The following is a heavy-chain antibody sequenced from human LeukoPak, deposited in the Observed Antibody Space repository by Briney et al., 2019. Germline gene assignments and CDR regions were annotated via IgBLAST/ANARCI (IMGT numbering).Heavy chain of an antibody. V-gene: IGHV3-21*01. J-gene: IGHJ4*02. Sequence: GGSLRLSCAASGFTFSTYSMNWVRQAPGKGLEWVSSITSSGTYIYYADSLKGRFTISRDNAKNSLYLQMNSLRAEDTAMYYCATGEGGFDYWGQGTLVTVSS. CDR2: ITSSGTYI. D-gene: IGHD1-26*01. CDR3: ATGEGGFDY. CDR1: GFTFSTYS.